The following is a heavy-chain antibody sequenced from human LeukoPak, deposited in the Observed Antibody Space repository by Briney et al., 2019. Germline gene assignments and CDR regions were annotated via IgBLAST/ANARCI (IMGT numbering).Heavy chain of an antibody. V-gene: IGHV4-38-2*02. CDR1: GYSISSGYY. CDR3: ARGPYSGSYYVVSPIDY. D-gene: IGHD1-26*01. CDR2: IHDSRRP. Sequence: SETLSLTCTVSGYSISSGYYWGWIRQPPRKGLEWIWSIHDSRRPYYNPSLKSRVTISVDTSKNQFSLQLSSVTAADTAVYYCARGPYSGSYYVVSPIDYWGQGTLVTVSS. J-gene: IGHJ4*02.